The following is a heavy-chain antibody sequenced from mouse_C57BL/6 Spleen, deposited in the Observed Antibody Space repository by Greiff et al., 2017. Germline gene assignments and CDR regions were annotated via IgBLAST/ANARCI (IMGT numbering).Heavy chain of an antibody. CDR3: AREAGYYPYWYFDV. Sequence: VQLQQPGTELVKPGASVKLSCKASGYTFTSYWMHWVKQRPGQGLEWIGNINPSNGGTNYNEKFKSKATLTVDKSSSTAYMQLSSLTSEDSAVYYCAREAGYYPYWYFDVWGTGTTVTVSS. J-gene: IGHJ1*03. CDR2: INPSNGGT. V-gene: IGHV1-53*01. D-gene: IGHD2-3*01. CDR1: GYTFTSYW.